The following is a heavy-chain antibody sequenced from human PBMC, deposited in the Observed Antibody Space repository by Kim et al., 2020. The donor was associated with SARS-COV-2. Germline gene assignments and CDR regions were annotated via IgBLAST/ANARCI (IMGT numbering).Heavy chain of an antibody. Sequence: GGSLRLSCAASGFTFSSYGMHWVRQAPGKGLEWVAVISYDGSNKYYADSVKGRFTISRDNSKNTLYLQINSLRAEDTAVYYCAKELGIQLWFHYYYGMD. D-gene: IGHD5-18*01. CDR3: AKELGIQLWFHYYYGMD. CDR2: ISYDGSNK. CDR1: GFTFSSYG. V-gene: IGHV3-30*18. J-gene: IGHJ6*01.